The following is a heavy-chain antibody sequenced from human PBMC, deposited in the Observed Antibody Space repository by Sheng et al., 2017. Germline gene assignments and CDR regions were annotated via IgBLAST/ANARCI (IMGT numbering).Heavy chain of an antibody. D-gene: IGHD6-13*01. CDR3: ARMGIAAAGHY. V-gene: IGHV4-34*01. CDR2: INHSGST. J-gene: IGHJ4*02. CDR1: GGSFSGYY. Sequence: QVQLQQWGAGLLKPSETLSLTCAVYGGSFSGYYWSWIRQPPGKGLEWIGEINHSGSTNYNPSLKSRVTISVDTSKNQFSLKLSSVTAADTAVYYCARMGIAAAGHYWGQGTLVTVSS.